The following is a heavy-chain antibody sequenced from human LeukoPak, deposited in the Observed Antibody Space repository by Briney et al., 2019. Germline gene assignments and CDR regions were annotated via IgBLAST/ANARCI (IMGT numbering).Heavy chain of an antibody. V-gene: IGHV3-23*01. J-gene: IGHJ5*02. Sequence: SGGSLRLSCAASGFTFSSYAMSWVRQAPGKGLEWGSAISGSGCSTYYADSVKGRFTISRDNSKNTLYLQMNSLRAEDTAVYYCAKDVRTYDFWSGYPTWFAPWGQGPLVTVSS. CDR2: ISGSGCST. CDR3: AKDVRTYDFWSGYPTWFAP. D-gene: IGHD3-3*01. CDR1: GFTFSSYA.